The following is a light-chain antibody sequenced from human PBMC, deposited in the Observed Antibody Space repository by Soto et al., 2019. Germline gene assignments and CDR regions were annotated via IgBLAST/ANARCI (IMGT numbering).Light chain of an antibody. J-gene: IGKJ1*01. Sequence: ETVMTQSPATLSVSPGDRATLSCRASQSVSSSLAWYQQKRGQAPRLLIYGASTRATGFPARFSGSGSGTEFTLTISSLKSEDFAVYYCQQYNDWWTFGQGTKVDIK. CDR3: QQYNDWWT. CDR2: GAS. CDR1: QSVSSS. V-gene: IGKV3-15*01.